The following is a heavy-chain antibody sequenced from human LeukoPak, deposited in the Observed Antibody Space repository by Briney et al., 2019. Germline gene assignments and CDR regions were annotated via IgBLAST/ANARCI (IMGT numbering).Heavy chain of an antibody. CDR2: ISGSGGST. V-gene: IGHV3-23*01. Sequence: GGSLRLSCAASGFTFSSYAMSWVRQAPGKGLEWVSAISGSGGSTYYADSVKGRFTISRDNSKNTLHLQMNSLRAEDTAVYYCAKEEISSSIPLITAFDIWGQGTMVTVSS. CDR3: AKEEISSSIPLITAFDI. J-gene: IGHJ3*02. D-gene: IGHD6-13*01. CDR1: GFTFSSYA.